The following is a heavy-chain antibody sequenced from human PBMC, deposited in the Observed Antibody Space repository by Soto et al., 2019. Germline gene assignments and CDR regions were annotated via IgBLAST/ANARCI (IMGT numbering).Heavy chain of an antibody. CDR1: GFTFSSYS. D-gene: IGHD3-22*01. J-gene: IGHJ4*02. Sequence: GGSLRLSCAASGFTFSSYSMNWVRQAPGKGLEWVSSISSSSSYIYYADSVKGRFTISRDNAKNSLYLQMNSLRAEDTAVYYCAKQITMIVVAPVDYWGQGTLVTVSS. CDR2: ISSSSSYI. V-gene: IGHV3-21*01. CDR3: AKQITMIVVAPVDY.